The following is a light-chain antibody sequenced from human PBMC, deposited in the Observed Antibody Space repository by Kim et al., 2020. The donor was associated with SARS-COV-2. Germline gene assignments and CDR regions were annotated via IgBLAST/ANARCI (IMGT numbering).Light chain of an antibody. CDR2: QDT. CDR1: KLGDKY. V-gene: IGLV3-1*01. J-gene: IGLJ1*01. Sequence: SYEPTQPPSVSVSPGQTASITCSGDKLGDKYACWYQQKPGQSPVLVIYQDTKRPSGIPDRFSGSNSGNTATLTISGTQAMDEADYYCQSWDSSTASYVFG. CDR3: QSWDSSTASYV.